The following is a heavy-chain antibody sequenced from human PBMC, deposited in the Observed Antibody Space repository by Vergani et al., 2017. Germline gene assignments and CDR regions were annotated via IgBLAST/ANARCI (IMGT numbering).Heavy chain of an antibody. Sequence: EGQLVESGGDWVQPGGSLRLSCAASGFTLGQCWMHWVRQTPGTGLEWVSRVKSDGNSAMYADSVKGRFTISRDNSKNTLYLEMKSLRVEDTAVYYCARARCGGACFMSNWLDTWGQGTLVSVSS. D-gene: IGHD2-21*02. CDR3: ARARCGGACFMSNWLDT. CDR1: GFTLGQCW. J-gene: IGHJ5*02. V-gene: IGHV3-74*03. CDR2: VKSDGNSA.